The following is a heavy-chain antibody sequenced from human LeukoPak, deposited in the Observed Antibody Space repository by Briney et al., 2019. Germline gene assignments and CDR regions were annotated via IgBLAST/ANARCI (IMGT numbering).Heavy chain of an antibody. V-gene: IGHV5-51*01. D-gene: IGHD6-13*01. CDR3: ARVYSSSSSRFDY. CDR2: IYPGDSET. CDR1: GYTFTSYF. Sequence: GSRQISCQGSGYTFTSYFIAWVRQLPGKGLEGMGNIYPGDSETRYSPSFQGQVTISADKSISTAYLQWSSLNASDTAMYYFARVYSSSSSRFDYWGQGALVAVSS. J-gene: IGHJ4*02.